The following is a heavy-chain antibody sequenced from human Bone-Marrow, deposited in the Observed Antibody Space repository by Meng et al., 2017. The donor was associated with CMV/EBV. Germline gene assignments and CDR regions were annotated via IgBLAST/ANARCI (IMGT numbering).Heavy chain of an antibody. J-gene: IGHJ4*02. CDR1: RFTFSDYY. D-gene: IGHD2/OR15-2a*01. Sequence: GGSLRLSCAASRFTFSDYYMSWIRQAPGKGLEWLSHISSSGSIRHYADSVKGRFTISRDNAKNSLYLQMNSLRAEDTAVYYCARDFSSVLNYIDFWGQGTLVTVSS. CDR3: ARDFSSVLNYIDF. V-gene: IGHV3-11*01. CDR2: ISSSGSIR.